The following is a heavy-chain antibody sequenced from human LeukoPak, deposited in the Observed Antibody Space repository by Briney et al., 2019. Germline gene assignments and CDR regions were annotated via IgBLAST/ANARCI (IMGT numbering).Heavy chain of an antibody. Sequence: GGSLRLSCAASGFTFSSYSMNWVRQAPGKGLEWVSYISSSSSTIYYADSVKGRFTISRDNAKNSLYLQMNSLRAEDTAVYYCARDQLELLRVSWFDPWGQGTLVTVSS. J-gene: IGHJ5*02. CDR1: GFTFSSYS. V-gene: IGHV3-48*04. D-gene: IGHD1-1*01. CDR3: ARDQLELLRVSWFDP. CDR2: ISSSSSTI.